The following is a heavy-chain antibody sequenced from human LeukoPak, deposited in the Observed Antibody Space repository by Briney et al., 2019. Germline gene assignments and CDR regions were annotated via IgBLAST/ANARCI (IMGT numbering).Heavy chain of an antibody. CDR2: ISGSGGST. CDR3: ASSSGYYDEYYFDY. V-gene: IGHV3-23*01. CDR1: GFTFSSYA. Sequence: GGSLRLSCAASGFTFSSYAMSWVRQAPGKGLEWVSAISGSGGSTYYADSVKGRFTISRDNSKNTLYLQMNSLRAKDTAVYYCASSSGYYDEYYFDYWGQGTLVTVSS. J-gene: IGHJ4*02. D-gene: IGHD3-22*01.